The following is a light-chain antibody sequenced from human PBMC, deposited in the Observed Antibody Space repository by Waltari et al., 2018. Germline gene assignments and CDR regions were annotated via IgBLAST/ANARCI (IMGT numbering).Light chain of an antibody. CDR2: DTS. Sequence: EIVLTQSPATLSLSPGERATLSCRASQSVTSYLAWYQQKPGQAPRPPHHDTSNRAPGHPARFRGRGSGTDFSFSIRSLGPEDFAVEFCQQRYHWPLTFGGGTKVEIK. V-gene: IGKV3-11*01. J-gene: IGKJ4*01. CDR1: QSVTSY. CDR3: QQRYHWPLT.